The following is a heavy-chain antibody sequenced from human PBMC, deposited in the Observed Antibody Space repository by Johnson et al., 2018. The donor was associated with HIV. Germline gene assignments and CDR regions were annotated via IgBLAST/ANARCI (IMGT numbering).Heavy chain of an antibody. Sequence: QEQLVESGGGVVRPGGSLRLSCAASGFTFDDYGMRWVRQAPGKGLEWVAVISYDGSNKYYADSVKGRFTISRDNSKNTLYLQMNSLRAEDTAVYYCARGPSGRWLQTDAFDIWGLGTKVTVSS. J-gene: IGHJ3*02. D-gene: IGHD5-24*01. CDR1: GFTFDDYG. CDR3: ARGPSGRWLQTDAFDI. CDR2: ISYDGSNK. V-gene: IGHV3-30*03.